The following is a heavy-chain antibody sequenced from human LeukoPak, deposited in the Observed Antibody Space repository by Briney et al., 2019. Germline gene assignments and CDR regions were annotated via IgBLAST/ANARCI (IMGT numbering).Heavy chain of an antibody. CDR3: ARGALWFGEY. D-gene: IGHD3-10*01. V-gene: IGHV4-34*01. CDR1: GGSFSGYY. CDR2: INHSGST. Sequence: SETLSLTCAVYGGSFSGYYWSWIRQPPGKGLEWIREINHSGSTNYNPSLKSRVTISVDTSKNQFSLKLSSVTAADTAVYYCARGALWFGEYWGQGTLVTVSS. J-gene: IGHJ4*02.